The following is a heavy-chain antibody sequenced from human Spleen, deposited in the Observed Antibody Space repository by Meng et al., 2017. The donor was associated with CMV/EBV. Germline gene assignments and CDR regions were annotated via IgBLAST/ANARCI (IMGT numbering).Heavy chain of an antibody. CDR1: GFTFFAFG. CDR3: ARAPRATVPTGYFDY. V-gene: IGHV3-30*02. Sequence: GGSLRLSCAASGFTFFAFGIHWVRQAPGKGLEWVASIRHDGGNKYYTDSVKGRFTISRDNSKDTLYLQMNSLRAEDTAVYYCARAPRATVPTGYFDYWGQGTLVTVSS. CDR2: IRHDGGNK. D-gene: IGHD2-2*01. J-gene: IGHJ4*02.